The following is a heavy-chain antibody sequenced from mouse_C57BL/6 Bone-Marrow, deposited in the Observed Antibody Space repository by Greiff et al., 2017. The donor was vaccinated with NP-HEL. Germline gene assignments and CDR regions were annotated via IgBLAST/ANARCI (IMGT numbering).Heavy chain of an antibody. V-gene: IGHV14-4*01. CDR2: IDPENGDT. CDR3: TTEGGQRRGY. Sequence: VQLQQSGAELVRPGASVKLSCTASGFNIKDDYMHWVKQRPEQGLEWIGWIDPENGDTEYASKFQGKATITADTSSNTAYLQLSSLTSEDTAVYYCTTEGGQRRGYWGQGTTLTVSS. D-gene: IGHD1-1*02. CDR1: GFNIKDDY. J-gene: IGHJ2*01.